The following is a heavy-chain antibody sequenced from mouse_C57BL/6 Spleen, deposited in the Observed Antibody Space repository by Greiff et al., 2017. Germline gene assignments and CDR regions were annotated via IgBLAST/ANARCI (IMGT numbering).Heavy chain of an antibody. CDR2: IYPRRGNT. J-gene: IGHJ2*01. Sequence: VQLQESGAELARPGASVKLSCKASGYTFTSYGISWVKQRTGQGLEWIGEIYPRRGNTYYNEKFKGKATLTADKSSSTAYMELRSLTSEDSAVYFCARRGYGSSYEGHWGQGTTLTVSS. CDR1: GYTFTSYG. V-gene: IGHV1-81*01. CDR3: ARRGYGSSYEGH. D-gene: IGHD1-1*01.